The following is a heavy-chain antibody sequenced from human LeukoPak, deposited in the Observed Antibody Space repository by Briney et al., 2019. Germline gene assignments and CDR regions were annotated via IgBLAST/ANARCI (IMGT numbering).Heavy chain of an antibody. D-gene: IGHD2-21*01. CDR1: GGSFSGYY. J-gene: IGHJ1*01. CDR2: INHSGST. Sequence: SETLSLTCAVYGGSFSGYYWSWIRQPPGKGLEWIGEINHSGSTNYNPSLKSRVTISVDTSKNQFSLKLSSVTAADTAVYYCARGQHIVVVQLRPRWSGYFQHWGQGTLVTVSS. CDR3: ARGQHIVVVQLRPRWSGYFQH. V-gene: IGHV4-34*01.